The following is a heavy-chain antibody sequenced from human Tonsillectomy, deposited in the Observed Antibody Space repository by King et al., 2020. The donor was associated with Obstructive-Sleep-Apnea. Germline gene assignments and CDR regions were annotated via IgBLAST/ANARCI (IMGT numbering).Heavy chain of an antibody. CDR2: IYSGGGT. CDR3: ARGDYYYYYAMDV. Sequence: VQLVESGGGLVQPGGSLRLSCAASGFTISTNYMSWVRQAPGRGLEWVSLIYSGGGTYYADSVKGRFTISRHNSKNTLYLQMNSLRAEDTAVYYCARGDYYYYYAMDVWGQGTTVTVSS. J-gene: IGHJ6*02. CDR1: GFTISTNY. V-gene: IGHV3-53*04.